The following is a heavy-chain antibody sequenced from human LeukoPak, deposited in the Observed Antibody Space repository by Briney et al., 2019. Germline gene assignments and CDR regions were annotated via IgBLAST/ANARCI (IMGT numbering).Heavy chain of an antibody. Sequence: SETLSLTCTVSGGSISSSSYYWGWIRQPPGKGLEWIGSIYYSGSTYYNPSLKSRVTISVDTSKNQFSLKLSSVTAADTAVYYCARHIPGIAAAGFDYWGQGNLVTVSS. J-gene: IGHJ4*02. D-gene: IGHD6-13*01. CDR2: IYYSGST. CDR3: ARHIPGIAAAGFDY. V-gene: IGHV4-39*07. CDR1: GGSISSSSYY.